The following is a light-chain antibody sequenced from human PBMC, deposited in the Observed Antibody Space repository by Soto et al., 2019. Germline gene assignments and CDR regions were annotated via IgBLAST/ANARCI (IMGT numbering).Light chain of an antibody. V-gene: IGKV3-15*01. CDR1: QSISDN. CDR2: GAS. Sequence: EIVMTQSPATLSVSPGERATLSCRASQSISDNVAWYQQKPGQPPRLLIYGASTRATGIPARFSGSVSGTEFTLTISSLQSEDFAVYYCQQYSNWPPLTFGGGTKVEIK. CDR3: QQYSNWPPLT. J-gene: IGKJ4*01.